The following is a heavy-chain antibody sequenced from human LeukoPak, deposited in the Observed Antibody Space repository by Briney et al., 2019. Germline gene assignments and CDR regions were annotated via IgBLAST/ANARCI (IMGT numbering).Heavy chain of an antibody. CDR2: IYYSGNT. CDR3: ARGGGEFTLSLDY. J-gene: IGHJ4*02. Sequence: SETLSLTCTVSGDSVSNTNNYWSWIRQPPGKGLEWIGYIYYSGNTNYNPSLKSRVTISVDTSKNQFSLKLNSVTAADTAVYYCARGGGEFTLSLDYWGQGTLVTVSS. CDR1: GDSVSNTNNY. V-gene: IGHV4-61*01. D-gene: IGHD3-10*01.